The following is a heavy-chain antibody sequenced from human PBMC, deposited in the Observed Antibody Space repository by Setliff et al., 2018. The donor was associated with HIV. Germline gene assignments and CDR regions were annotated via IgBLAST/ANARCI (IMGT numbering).Heavy chain of an antibody. CDR3: ARHRMGGGLYYYYMDV. CDR1: GGSISSSSYY. V-gene: IGHV4-39*01. J-gene: IGHJ6*03. Sequence: NPSETLSLTCTVSGGSISSSSYYWGWIRQPPGKGLEWIGSIYYSGSTYFNPSLKSRVTMYVDTSKNQSSLNLNSVTAADTAVYYCARHRMGGGLYYYYMDVWGKGTTVTVSS. D-gene: IGHD3-16*01. CDR2: IYYSGST.